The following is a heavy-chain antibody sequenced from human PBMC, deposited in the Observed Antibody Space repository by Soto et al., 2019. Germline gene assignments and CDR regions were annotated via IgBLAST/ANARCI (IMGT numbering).Heavy chain of an antibody. Sequence: QVQLQESGPGLVKPSETLSLTCTVSGDSITSYYWSWIRQPPGKGLEWLGYIYYTGSTTYNPSLESRVTVSLDTSKNQFSLKLNSVTAADTAVYYCVRHAFGSGFYYGMGVWGQGTTVTVSS. CDR1: GDSITSYY. J-gene: IGHJ6*02. CDR2: IYYTGST. D-gene: IGHD3-10*01. CDR3: VRHAFGSGFYYGMGV. V-gene: IGHV4-59*08.